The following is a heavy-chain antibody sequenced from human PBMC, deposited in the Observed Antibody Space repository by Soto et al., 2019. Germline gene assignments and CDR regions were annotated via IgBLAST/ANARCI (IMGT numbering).Heavy chain of an antibody. CDR2: RYLSGKT. CDR3: ARVKNWNFDF. V-gene: IGHV4-59*01. D-gene: IGHD1-1*01. Sequence: PSETLSLTCTVSGDPISSSFWTWIRQPPGEGLEWIGYRYLSGKTNYSPSLRSRATISEDTSKNQFFLKLSSVTAADTAVYYCARVKNWNFDFWGKGTLVTAPQ. J-gene: IGHJ4*02. CDR1: GDPISSSF.